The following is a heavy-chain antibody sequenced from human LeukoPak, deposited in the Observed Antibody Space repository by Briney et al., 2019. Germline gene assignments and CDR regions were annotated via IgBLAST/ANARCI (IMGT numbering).Heavy chain of an antibody. CDR2: IRYDGSNK. D-gene: IGHD3-22*01. CDR1: GFIFSRYW. CDR3: AKIEPLPSASYYDSSGYYPLDY. J-gene: IGHJ4*02. V-gene: IGHV3-30*02. Sequence: GGSLRLSCAASGFIFSRYWMSWVRQAPGKGLEWVAFIRYDGSNKYYADSVKGRFTISRDNSKNTLYLQMNSLRAEDTAVYYCAKIEPLPSASYYDSSGYYPLDYWGQGTLVTVSS.